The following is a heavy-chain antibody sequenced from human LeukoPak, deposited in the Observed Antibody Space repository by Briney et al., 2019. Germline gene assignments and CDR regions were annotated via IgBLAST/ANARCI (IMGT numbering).Heavy chain of an antibody. J-gene: IGHJ4*02. CDR2: ISGSGGST. CDR1: GFTFSSYA. Sequence: GGSLRLSCAASGFTFSSYAMSWVRQVPGKGLEWVSAISGSGGSTYYADSVKGRFTISRDNSKNTLYLQMNSLRAEDTAVYYCAKDRPPDYDFWSGYYTSPFDYWGQGTLVTVSS. V-gene: IGHV3-23*01. CDR3: AKDRPPDYDFWSGYYTSPFDY. D-gene: IGHD3-3*01.